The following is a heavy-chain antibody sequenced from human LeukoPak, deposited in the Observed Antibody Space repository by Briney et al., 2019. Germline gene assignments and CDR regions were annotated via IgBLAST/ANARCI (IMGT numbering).Heavy chain of an antibody. Sequence: GGSLRLSGAASGLSFGSYWMSWVRQAPGKGLEWVANIKQDGSEKNYVDSVKGRFTISRDNAQNSMYLQMNSLRAEDTAVYYCARDHPSGYCDYWGQGTLVTVS. D-gene: IGHD1-26*01. J-gene: IGHJ4*02. V-gene: IGHV3-7*01. CDR1: GLSFGSYW. CDR3: ARDHPSGYCDY. CDR2: IKQDGSEK.